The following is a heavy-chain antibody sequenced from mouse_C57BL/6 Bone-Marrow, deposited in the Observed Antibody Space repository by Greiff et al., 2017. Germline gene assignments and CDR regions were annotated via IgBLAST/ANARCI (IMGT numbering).Heavy chain of an antibody. CDR3: ARSRLYATFDY. CDR1: GYTFTDYY. CDR2: IDPNYGTT. D-gene: IGHD1-1*01. J-gene: IGHJ4*01. Sequence: EVKLQESGPELVKPGASVKISCKASGYTFTDYYMNWVKQSNGKSLEWIGVIDPNYGTTRYNQKFQGKATLTVDKSSSTAYMQLNSLTSEYSAVYDCARSRLYATFDYWGQGTSVTVSS. V-gene: IGHV1-39*01.